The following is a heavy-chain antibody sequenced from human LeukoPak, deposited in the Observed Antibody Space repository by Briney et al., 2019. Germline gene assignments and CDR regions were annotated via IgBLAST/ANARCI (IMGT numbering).Heavy chain of an antibody. CDR1: GGSFSGYY. CDR2: INHSGST. V-gene: IGHV4-34*01. J-gene: IGHJ4*02. CDR3: ARGWNSSSWYDY. Sequence: SETLSLTCAVYGGSFSGYYWSWVRQPPGKGLEWIGEINHSGSTNYNPSLTSRVTISVDTSKNQFSLKLSSVTAADTAVYYCARGWNSSSWYDYWGQGTLVTVSS. D-gene: IGHD6-13*01.